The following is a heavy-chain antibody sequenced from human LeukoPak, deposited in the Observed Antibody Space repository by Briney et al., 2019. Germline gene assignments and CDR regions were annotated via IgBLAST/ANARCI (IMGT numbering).Heavy chain of an antibody. J-gene: IGHJ4*02. V-gene: IGHV3-23*01. CDR2: ISDSGATT. D-gene: IGHD3-22*01. Sequence: GGSLRLSCAASGFSFNSYAMSWVRQAPGKGLEWVSLISDSGATTYYAESVKGRFTISRDNSKNTLYLQMNSLRAEDTAVYYCARDRSDYDSSSFGDYWGQGTLVTVSS. CDR3: ARDRSDYDSSSFGDY. CDR1: GFSFNSYA.